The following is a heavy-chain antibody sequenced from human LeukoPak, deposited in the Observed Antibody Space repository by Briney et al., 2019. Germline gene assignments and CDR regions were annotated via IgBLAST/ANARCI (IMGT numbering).Heavy chain of an antibody. J-gene: IGHJ2*01. CDR1: GFTFSNYW. V-gene: IGHV3-74*01. CDR2: INSDGIRT. Sequence: GGSXRLSCAASGFTFSNYWMHWVRQAPGKGLVWVSRINSDGIRTNYADSVKGRFTISRDNAENTLYLQMNSLRAENTAVYYCARGGYGAYYFDLWGRGTLVTVSS. CDR3: ARGGYGAYYFDL. D-gene: IGHD4-17*01.